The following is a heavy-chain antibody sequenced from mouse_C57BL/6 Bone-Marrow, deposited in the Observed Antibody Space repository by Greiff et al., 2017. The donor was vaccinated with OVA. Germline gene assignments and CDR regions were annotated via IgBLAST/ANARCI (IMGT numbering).Heavy chain of an antibody. CDR3: ARGIVTFDY. D-gene: IGHD2-5*01. CDR2: ISYDGSN. V-gene: IGHV3-6*01. Sequence: EVKLMESGPGLVKPSQSLSLTCSVTGYSITSGYYWNWIRQFPGNKLEWMGYISYDGSNNYNPSLKNRISITRDTSKNQFFLKLNSVTTEDTATYYCARGIVTFDYWGQGTTLTVSS. J-gene: IGHJ2*01. CDR1: GYSITSGYY.